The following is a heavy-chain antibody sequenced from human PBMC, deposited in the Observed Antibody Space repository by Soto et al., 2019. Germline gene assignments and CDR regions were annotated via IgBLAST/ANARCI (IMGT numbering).Heavy chain of an antibody. CDR2: IKSKTDGGIT. Sequence: GGSLRLSCAASGFTFSNAWMSWVRQAPGKGLEWVGRIKSKTDGGITDYAAPVKGRFTISRDDSKNTLYLQMTSLKTEDTDVYYCTTDLSSHLYWGQGTLVTVSS. CDR1: GFTFSNAW. V-gene: IGHV3-15*01. J-gene: IGHJ4*02. D-gene: IGHD2-15*01. CDR3: TTDLSSHLY.